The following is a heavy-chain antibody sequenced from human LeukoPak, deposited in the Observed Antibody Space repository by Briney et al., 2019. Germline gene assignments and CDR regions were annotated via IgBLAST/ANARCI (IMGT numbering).Heavy chain of an antibody. CDR3: ARSWGSSWYRGFDY. CDR1: GGTFSSYA. Sequence: ASVKVSCKASGGTFSSYAISWARQAPGQGLEWMGRIIPILGIANYAQKFQGRVTITADKSTSTAYMELSSLRSEDTAVYYCARSWGSSWYRGFDYWGQGTLVTVSS. V-gene: IGHV1-69*04. CDR2: IIPILGIA. D-gene: IGHD6-13*01. J-gene: IGHJ4*02.